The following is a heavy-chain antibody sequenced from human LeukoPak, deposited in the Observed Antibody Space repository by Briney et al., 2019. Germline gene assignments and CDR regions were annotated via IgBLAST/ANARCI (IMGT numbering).Heavy chain of an antibody. J-gene: IGHJ6*03. CDR3: ARDNGFTSRSSRHMDV. CDR2: INPSGGST. Sequence: ASVKVSCKASGYTFTGYYMHWVRQAPGQGLEWMGLINPSGGSTSYAQKFQGRVTMTRDTSTSTVYMELSSLRSEDTAVYYCARDNGFTSRSSRHMDVWGKGTTVTVSS. D-gene: IGHD6-6*01. CDR1: GYTFTGYY. V-gene: IGHV1-46*01.